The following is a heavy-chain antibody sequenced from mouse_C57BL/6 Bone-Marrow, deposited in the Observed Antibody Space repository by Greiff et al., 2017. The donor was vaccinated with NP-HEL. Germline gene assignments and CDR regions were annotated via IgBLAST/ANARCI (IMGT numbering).Heavy chain of an antibody. D-gene: IGHD2-2*01. Sequence: GGGLVQPKGSLKLSCAASGFTFNTYAMHWVRQAPGKGLEWVARIRSKSSNYATYYADSVKDRFTISRDDSQSMLYLQMNNLKTEDTAMYYCVKSTMVTTDWYFDVWGTGTTVTVSS. CDR3: VKSTMVTTDWYFDV. J-gene: IGHJ1*03. V-gene: IGHV10-3*01. CDR1: GFTFNTYA. CDR2: IRSKSSNYAT.